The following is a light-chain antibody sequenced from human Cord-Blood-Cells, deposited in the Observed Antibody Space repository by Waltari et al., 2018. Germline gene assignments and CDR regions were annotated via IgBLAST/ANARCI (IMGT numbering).Light chain of an antibody. J-gene: IGKJ2*01. Sequence: STLSASVGDRVTITCRASQSISSWLAWYQQKPGKAPKLLIYKASSLESGVPSRFSGSGSGTEFTLTISSLQPDDFATYYCQQYNSYPKYTFGQGTKLEIK. CDR3: QQYNSYPKYT. V-gene: IGKV1-5*03. CDR1: QSISSW. CDR2: KAS.